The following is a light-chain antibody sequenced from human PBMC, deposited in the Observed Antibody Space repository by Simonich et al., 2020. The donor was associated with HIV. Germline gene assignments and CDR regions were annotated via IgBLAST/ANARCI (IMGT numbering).Light chain of an antibody. CDR1: QRVSSNY. CDR2: DAS. V-gene: IGKV3D-20*01. J-gene: IGKJ2*01. Sequence: EIVLTQSPGTLSLSPGERATLSCRASQRVSSNYLAWYQQKPGLAPRLLIYDASSRATGIPDRFSGSGSGTDFTLTISRLEPEDFAVYYCQQYGSSPQTFGQGTKLEIK. CDR3: QQYGSSPQT.